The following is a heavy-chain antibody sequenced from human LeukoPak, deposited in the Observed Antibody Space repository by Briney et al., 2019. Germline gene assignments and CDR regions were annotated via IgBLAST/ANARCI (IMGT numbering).Heavy chain of an antibody. Sequence: PSETLSLTCAVYGGSFSGYYWSWIRQPPGKGLEWIGYIYYSGSTNYNPSLKSRVTISVDTSKNQFSLKLSSVTAADTAVYYCARDSSGYYYVPGYYYYMDVWGKGTTVTVSS. D-gene: IGHD3-22*01. CDR1: GGSFSGYY. V-gene: IGHV4-59*01. J-gene: IGHJ6*03. CDR2: IYYSGST. CDR3: ARDSSGYYYVPGYYYYMDV.